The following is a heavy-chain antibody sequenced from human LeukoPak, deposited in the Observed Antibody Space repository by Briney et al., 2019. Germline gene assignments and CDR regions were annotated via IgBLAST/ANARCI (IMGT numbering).Heavy chain of an antibody. V-gene: IGHV1-18*04. J-gene: IGHJ6*02. Sequence: GASVKVSCKASGYTFTGYYIHWVRQAPGQGLEWMGWISAYNGNTNYAQKLQGRVTMTTDTSTSTAYMELRSLRSDDTAVYYCAREKGYSTTQYYYYGMDVWGQGTTVTVSS. CDR3: AREKGYSTTQYYYYGMDV. CDR1: GYTFTGYY. D-gene: IGHD2-15*01. CDR2: ISAYNGNT.